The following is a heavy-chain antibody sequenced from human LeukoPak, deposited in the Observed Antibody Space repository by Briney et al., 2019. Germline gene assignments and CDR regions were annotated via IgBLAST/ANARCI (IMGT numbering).Heavy chain of an antibody. CDR2: INPNSGGT. V-gene: IGHV1-2*02. D-gene: IGHD3-22*01. CDR3: ATNPGYYDSSGYWHYFDY. Sequence: GASVKVSCKASGYTFTGYYMHWVRQAPGQGLEWMGWINPNSGGTNYAQKFQGRVTMTGDTSISTAYMELSRLRSDDTAVYYCATNPGYYDSSGYWHYFDYWGQGTLVTVSS. CDR1: GYTFTGYY. J-gene: IGHJ4*02.